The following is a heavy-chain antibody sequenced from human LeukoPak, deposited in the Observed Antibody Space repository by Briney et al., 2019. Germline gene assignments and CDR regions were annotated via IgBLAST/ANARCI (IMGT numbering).Heavy chain of an antibody. CDR3: ARDDEDAGPFDY. J-gene: IGHJ4*02. V-gene: IGHV4-39*07. CDR1: DGSISSSSFY. Sequence: PSETLSLTCTVSDGSISSSSFYWGWIRQPPGKGLEWIGSIYYSGSTYYNPSLKSRVTISVDTSKNQFSLKLSSVTAADTAVYYCARDDEDAGPFDYWGQGTLVTVSS. CDR2: IYYSGST. D-gene: IGHD2-8*01.